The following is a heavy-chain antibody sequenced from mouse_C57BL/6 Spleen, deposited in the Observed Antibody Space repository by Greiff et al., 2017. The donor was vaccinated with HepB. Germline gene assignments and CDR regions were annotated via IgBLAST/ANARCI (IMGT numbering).Heavy chain of an antibody. CDR2: IHPNSGST. Sequence: VQLQQPGAELVKPGASVKLSCKASGYTFTSYWMHWVKQRPGQGLEWIGMIHPNSGSTNYNEKFKSKATLTVDKSSSTAYMQLSSLTSEDSAVYYCARYSLLRRTNFDYWGQGTTLTVSS. CDR1: GYTFTSYW. J-gene: IGHJ2*01. V-gene: IGHV1-64*01. D-gene: IGHD1-1*01. CDR3: ARYSLLRRTNFDY.